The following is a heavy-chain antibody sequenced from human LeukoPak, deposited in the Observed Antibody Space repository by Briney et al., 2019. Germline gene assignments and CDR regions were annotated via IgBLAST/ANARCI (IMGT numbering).Heavy chain of an antibody. Sequence: GASVKVSCKASGYTFTGYYMHWVRQAPGQGLEWLGWINPNSGGTNYAQKFQGWVTMTRDTSISTAYMELSRLRSDDTAVYYCARGGGRLRGYSGYDGGMDVWGQGTTVTVSS. CDR1: GYTFTGYY. D-gene: IGHD5-12*01. CDR3: ARGGGRLRGYSGYDGGMDV. J-gene: IGHJ6*02. V-gene: IGHV1-2*04. CDR2: INPNSGGT.